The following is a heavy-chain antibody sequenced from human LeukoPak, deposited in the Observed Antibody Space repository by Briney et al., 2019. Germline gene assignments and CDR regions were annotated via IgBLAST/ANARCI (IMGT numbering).Heavy chain of an antibody. J-gene: IGHJ3*02. CDR3: ARPRYGSSWYAFDI. D-gene: IGHD6-13*01. V-gene: IGHV3-53*01. CDR2: IYSGGST. Sequence: GGSLRLSCAASGVTVSSNYMSWVRQAPGKGLEWVSVIYSGGSTYYADSVKGRFTLSRDTSKNTLYLQMNSLRAEDTAVYYCARPRYGSSWYAFDIWGQGTIVTVSP. CDR1: GVTVSSNY.